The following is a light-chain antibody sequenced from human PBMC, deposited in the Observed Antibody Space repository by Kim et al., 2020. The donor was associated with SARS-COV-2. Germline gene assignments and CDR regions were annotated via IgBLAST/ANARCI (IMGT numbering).Light chain of an antibody. CDR3: SSYTRASSFA. CDR1: SSDVGTYNF. V-gene: IGLV2-14*01. CDR2: DVN. Sequence: QSALTQPASVSGSPGQSITISCTGTSSDVGTYNFVSWYQQHPGKAPKLMIYDVNKRPSGVSDRFSGSKSGNTASLTISGLRAEDEADYYCSSYTRASSFAFGGGTKLTVL. J-gene: IGLJ3*02.